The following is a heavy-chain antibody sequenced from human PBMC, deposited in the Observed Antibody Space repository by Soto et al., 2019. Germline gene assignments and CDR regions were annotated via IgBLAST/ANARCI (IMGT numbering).Heavy chain of an antibody. J-gene: IGHJ5*02. CDR2: ISAYNGNT. CDR3: ARPGNYYDSSGYYLAPDWFDP. CDR1: GYTFTSYG. Sequence: QVQLVQSGAEVKKPGASVKVSCKASGYTFTSYGISWVRQAPGQGLEWMGWISAYNGNTNYAQKLQGRVTMTTDTSTSTAYMELRSLRSDDTVVYYCARPGNYYDSSGYYLAPDWFDPWGQGTLVTVSS. D-gene: IGHD3-22*01. V-gene: IGHV1-18*01.